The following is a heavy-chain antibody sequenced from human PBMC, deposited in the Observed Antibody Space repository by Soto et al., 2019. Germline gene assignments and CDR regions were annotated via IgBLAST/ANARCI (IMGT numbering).Heavy chain of an antibody. V-gene: IGHV5-10-1*01. CDR2: IDPDDSYT. D-gene: IGHD2-15*01. CDR3: ARLPPPTYCSGSTCSGY. J-gene: IGHJ4*02. Sequence: PGESLKISCKGSGYSFTNYWINWVRQMPGKGLEWMGRIDPDDSYTNYSPPFQGHVTISVDKSISTAYLQWSSLQASDTAIYYCARLPPPTYCSGSTCSGYWGQGTLVTVSS. CDR1: GYSFTNYW.